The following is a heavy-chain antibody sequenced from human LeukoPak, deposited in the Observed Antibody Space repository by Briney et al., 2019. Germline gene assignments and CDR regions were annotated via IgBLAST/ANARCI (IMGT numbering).Heavy chain of an antibody. D-gene: IGHD3-22*01. Sequence: SETLSLTCAVYGGSFSGYYWSWIRQPPGKGLEWIGEINHSGSTTYNPSLKSRATISVDKSKNQFSLKLSSVSAADTAVYYCARRGKYYFDRSGYGEFHHWGQGILVTVSS. J-gene: IGHJ1*01. V-gene: IGHV4-34*01. CDR3: ARRGKYYFDRSGYGEFHH. CDR2: INHSGST. CDR1: GGSFSGYY.